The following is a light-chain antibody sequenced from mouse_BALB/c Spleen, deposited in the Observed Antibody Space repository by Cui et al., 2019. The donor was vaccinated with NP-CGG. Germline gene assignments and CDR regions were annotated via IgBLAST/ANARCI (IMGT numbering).Light chain of an antibody. V-gene: IGLV1*01. CDR2: GTN. Sequence: QSVVTLAYALTTSPGETVTLTCRSSTGAVTTSNYANWVQEKPDHLFTGLIGGTNNRVPGVPARFSGSLIGDKAALTITGAQTEDEAIYFCALWYSNHWVFGGGTKLTVL. CDR3: ALWYSNHWV. J-gene: IGLJ1*01. CDR1: TGAVTTSNY.